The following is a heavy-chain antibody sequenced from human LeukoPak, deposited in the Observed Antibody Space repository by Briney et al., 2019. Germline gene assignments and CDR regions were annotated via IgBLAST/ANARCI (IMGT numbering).Heavy chain of an antibody. CDR1: GGTFSSYA. CDR3: ASEGSYQLLWGV. D-gene: IGHD2-2*01. J-gene: IGHJ6*02. CDR2: IIPILGIA. Sequence: ASVKVSCKASGGTFSSYAISWVRQAPGQGLEWMGRIIPILGIANYAQKFQGRVTITADKSTSTAYMELSSLRSEDTAVYYCASEGSYQLLWGVWGQGTTVTVSS. V-gene: IGHV1-69*04.